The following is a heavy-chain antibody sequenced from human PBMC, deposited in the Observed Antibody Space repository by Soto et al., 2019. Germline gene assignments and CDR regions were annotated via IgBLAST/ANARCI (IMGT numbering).Heavy chain of an antibody. D-gene: IGHD3-10*01. Sequence: GGSLRLSCSASGFSFSNYALYWVRQAPGKGLHFVSAIGANAGVTYYGDSVKDRFTISRDNSKNTLYLQMIGLRAEDTAVYYCTREGSAPYYYYGMDAWGQGTTVTVSS. CDR1: GFSFSNYA. J-gene: IGHJ6*02. CDR3: TREGSAPYYYYGMDA. CDR2: IGANAGVT. V-gene: IGHV3-64D*06.